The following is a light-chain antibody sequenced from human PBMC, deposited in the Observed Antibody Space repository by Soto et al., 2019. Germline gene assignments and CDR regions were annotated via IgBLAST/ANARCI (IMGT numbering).Light chain of an antibody. CDR2: ATS. CDR3: QHYNTYPWT. Sequence: EIQMTQFPSSLSASVGDRVTITCRASQGISKYVAWYQQKPGKVPKLLIYATSTLQSEVPSRFSASGSGTDFTLTISSLQPDDFATYYCQHYNTYPWTFGQGTKVDIK. J-gene: IGKJ1*01. CDR1: QGISKY. V-gene: IGKV1-27*01.